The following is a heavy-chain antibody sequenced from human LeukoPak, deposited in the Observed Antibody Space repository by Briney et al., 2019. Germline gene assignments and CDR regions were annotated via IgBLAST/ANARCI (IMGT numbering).Heavy chain of an antibody. CDR3: ARSSVNWFDP. V-gene: IGHV5-51*04. Sequence: GESLKISCKGSGYSFANYWIGWVRQMPGKGLEWMGIIYPGDSQTRYSPSFQGQVTISADKLISTAYLQWSSLKASDTAIYYCARSSVNWFDPWGPGTLVTVSS. CDR2: IYPGDSQT. J-gene: IGHJ5*02. CDR1: GYSFANYW. D-gene: IGHD3-3*01.